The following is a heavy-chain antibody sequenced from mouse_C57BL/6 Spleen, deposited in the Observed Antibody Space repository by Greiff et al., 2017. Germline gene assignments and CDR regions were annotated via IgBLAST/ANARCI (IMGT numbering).Heavy chain of an antibody. Sequence: VQVVESGAELARPGASVKLSCKASGYTFTSYGISWVKQRTGQGLEWIGEIYPRSGNTYYNEKFKGKATLTADKSSSTAYMELRSLTSEDSAVYFCGKPDGYYYAMDYWGQGTSVTVSS. CDR3: GKPDGYYYAMDY. J-gene: IGHJ4*01. CDR1: GYTFTSYG. V-gene: IGHV1-81*01. CDR2: IYPRSGNT.